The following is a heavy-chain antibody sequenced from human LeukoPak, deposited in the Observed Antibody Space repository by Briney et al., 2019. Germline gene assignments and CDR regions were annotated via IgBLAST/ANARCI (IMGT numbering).Heavy chain of an antibody. CDR2: ISAYNGNT. CDR1: GYTFTSYG. J-gene: IGHJ4*02. Sequence: ASVKVSCKASGYTFTSYGISWVRQAPGQGLEWMGWISAYNGNTNYAQKFQGRVTVTTDAMTTDTSTSTAYMELRSLTSDDTAVYYCARGLEYSSSSSFDYWGQGTLVNVSS. D-gene: IGHD6-6*01. V-gene: IGHV1-18*01. CDR3: ARGLEYSSSSSFDY.